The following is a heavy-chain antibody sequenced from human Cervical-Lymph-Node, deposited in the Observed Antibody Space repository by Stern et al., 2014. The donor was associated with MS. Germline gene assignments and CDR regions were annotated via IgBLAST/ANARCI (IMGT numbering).Heavy chain of an antibody. CDR1: GGSLSTLD. V-gene: IGHV1-69*01. CDR2: IMPLFGTA. Sequence: EQLVESGAEVKRPESSVKVSCKASGGSLSTLDISWVRQAPGQGLEWVGEIMPLFGTANYAQKFKGRVTITADESTSTVYMELSSLKSEDTAIYFCARHQAGIAANWGQGTLVTVTS. CDR3: ARHQAGIAAN. J-gene: IGHJ4*02. D-gene: IGHD6-13*01.